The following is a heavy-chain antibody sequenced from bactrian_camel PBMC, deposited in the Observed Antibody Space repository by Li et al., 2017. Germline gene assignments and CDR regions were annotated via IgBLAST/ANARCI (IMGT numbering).Heavy chain of an antibody. CDR3: ATAGNYH. D-gene: IGHD2*01. V-gene: IGHV3S63*01. Sequence: HVQLVESGGGTVQAGGSLRLSCVASGDTYMYNGVGWFRQGPGKEREGVALIYTSDGSTYYADSVKDRFTISRDNAKSTVYLQMNSLETEDTALYYCATAGNYHWGQGTQVTVS. CDR2: IYTSDGST. CDR1: GDTYMYNG. J-gene: IGHJ4*01.